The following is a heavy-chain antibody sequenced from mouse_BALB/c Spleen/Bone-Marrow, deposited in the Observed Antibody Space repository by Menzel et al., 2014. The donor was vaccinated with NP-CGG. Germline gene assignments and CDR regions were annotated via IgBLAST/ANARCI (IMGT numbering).Heavy chain of an antibody. V-gene: IGHV1-54*01. J-gene: IGHJ2*01. CDR3: ARHHRYAYYFDY. D-gene: IGHD2-14*01. CDR2: INSGSGGT. CDR1: GYAFTNYL. Sequence: QVQLKQSGAELVRPGTSVKVSCKASGYAFTNYLIEWVKQRPGQGLEWIGVINSGSGGTDYNEKFKGKATLTADKSSSTAYVDLSNLTFEDSAVYYCARHHRYAYYFDYWGQGTTLTVSS.